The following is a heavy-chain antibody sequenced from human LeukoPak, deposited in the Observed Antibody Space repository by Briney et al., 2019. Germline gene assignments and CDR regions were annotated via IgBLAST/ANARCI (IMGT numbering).Heavy chain of an antibody. CDR3: ARRAGAYSHPYDY. CDR1: GFTFTDVY. CDR2: IYSGGST. Sequence: PGGSLRLSCAASGFTFTDVYMSWIRQSPGKGLEWVSVIYSGGSTYYADSVKGRFTISRDNSKNTLYLQMNSLRVEDTAVYYCARRAGAYSHPYDYWGQGTLVTVSS. D-gene: IGHD4/OR15-4a*01. J-gene: IGHJ4*02. V-gene: IGHV3-53*01.